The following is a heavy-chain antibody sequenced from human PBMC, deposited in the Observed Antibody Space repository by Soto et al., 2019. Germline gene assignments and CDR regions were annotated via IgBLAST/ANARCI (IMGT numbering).Heavy chain of an antibody. V-gene: IGHV3-66*04. J-gene: IGHJ4*02. Sequence: EVQLVESGGGLVQPGGSLRLSCAASGVTVSSNYMSWVRQAPGKGLEWVSVIYSGGSTYYADSVKGRFTISRDNSKTTRYLQMNSLRAEDTAVYDCARHGYNYGGGSFDYWGQGTLVTVSS. CDR3: ARHGYNYGGGSFDY. CDR1: GVTVSSNY. CDR2: IYSGGST. D-gene: IGHD5-18*01.